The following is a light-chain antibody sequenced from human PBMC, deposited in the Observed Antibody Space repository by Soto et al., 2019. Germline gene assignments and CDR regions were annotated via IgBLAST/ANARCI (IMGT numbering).Light chain of an antibody. V-gene: IGLV1-47*01. CDR1: SSNIGSNY. Sequence: QSVLTQPASASGTPGQRVTISCSGSSSNIGSNYVYWYQQLPGTAPKLLIYRNTQRPSGVPDRFSGSKSGTSASLAISRLRSEDEADYYCATWDDSLSGRGVFGGGTKLTVL. J-gene: IGLJ3*02. CDR3: ATWDDSLSGRGV. CDR2: RNT.